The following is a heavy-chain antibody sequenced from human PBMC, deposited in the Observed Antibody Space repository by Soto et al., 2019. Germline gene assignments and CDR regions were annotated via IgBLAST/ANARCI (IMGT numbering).Heavy chain of an antibody. Sequence: PGESLKISCKGSGYSFTSYWISWVRQMPGKGLEWMGRIDPSDSYTNYSPSFQGHVTISADKSISTAYLQWSSLKASDTAMYYCARHKRYFDWLPQRVYYYGMDVWGQGTTVTVSS. D-gene: IGHD3-9*01. V-gene: IGHV5-10-1*01. CDR3: ARHKRYFDWLPQRVYYYGMDV. CDR1: GYSFTSYW. J-gene: IGHJ6*02. CDR2: IDPSDSYT.